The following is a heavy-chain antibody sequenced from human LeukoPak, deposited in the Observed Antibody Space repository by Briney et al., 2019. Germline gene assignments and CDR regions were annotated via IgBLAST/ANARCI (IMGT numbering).Heavy chain of an antibody. D-gene: IGHD2-15*01. J-gene: IGHJ4*02. CDR2: IYYSGST. V-gene: IGHV4-59*12. CDR3: ARGSQSLRDCSGGSCRAKMFDY. CDR1: GGSISSYY. Sequence: PSETLSDTRTVAGGSISSYYLCWIRQPPGKGLEWIGYIYYSGSTNYNPSLKSRVTISVDTSKNQFSLKLSSVTAADTAVYYCARGSQSLRDCSGGSCRAKMFDYWGQGTLVTVSS.